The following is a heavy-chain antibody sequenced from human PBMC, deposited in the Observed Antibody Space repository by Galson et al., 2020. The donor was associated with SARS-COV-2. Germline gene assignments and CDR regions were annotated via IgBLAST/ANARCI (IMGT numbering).Heavy chain of an antibody. D-gene: IGHD1-26*01. CDR3: ARALIGGGYYF. V-gene: IGHV4-34*01. Sequence: SQASETLSLTCAVYGGSFSGYYWSWIRQPPGKGLEWIGEINHSGSTTYNPSLKSRVTISVDTSKNQFSLKLSSVTAADTAVYYCARALIGGGYYFCGQGTMVTVSS. CDR1: GGSFSGYY. J-gene: IGHJ3*01. CDR2: INHSGST.